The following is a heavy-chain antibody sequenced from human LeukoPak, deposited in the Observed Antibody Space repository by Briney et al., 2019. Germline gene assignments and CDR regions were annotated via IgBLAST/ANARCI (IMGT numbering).Heavy chain of an antibody. D-gene: IGHD3-10*01. J-gene: IGHJ6*04. V-gene: IGHV3-30*04. CDR1: GFTFSSYA. Sequence: GGSLRLSCAASGFTFSSYAMHWVRQAPGKGLEWVAVISYDGSNKYYADSVKGRFTISRDNSKNTLHLQMNSLRAEDTAVYYCARDPITMVRGVINYGMDVWGKGTTVTVSS. CDR2: ISYDGSNK. CDR3: ARDPITMVRGVINYGMDV.